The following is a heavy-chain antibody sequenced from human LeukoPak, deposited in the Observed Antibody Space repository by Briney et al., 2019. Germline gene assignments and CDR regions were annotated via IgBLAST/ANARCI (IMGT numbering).Heavy chain of an antibody. D-gene: IGHD3-22*01. V-gene: IGHV3-48*01. CDR1: GFTFSSYS. Sequence: GGSLRLSCAASGFTFSSYSMNWVRQAPGKGLEWVSYTSGSSNPIYYRDSVKGRFTISRDNAKNSLSLQMNSLRVEDTAVYYCARIGYYDSSGYYHYYYYMDVWGKGTTVTVSS. CDR2: TSGSSNPI. J-gene: IGHJ6*03. CDR3: ARIGYYDSSGYYHYYYYMDV.